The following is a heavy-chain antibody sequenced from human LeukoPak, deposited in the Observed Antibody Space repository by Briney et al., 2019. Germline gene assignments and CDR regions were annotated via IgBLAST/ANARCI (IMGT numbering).Heavy chain of an antibody. V-gene: IGHV3-48*03. CDR3: AREHSSGYDTYYYYYMDV. Sequence: GGSLRLSCAASGFTFSSYEMNWVRQAPGKGLEWVSYISSSGSTIYYADSVKGRFTISRDNAKNSLDLQMNSLRAEDTAVYYCAREHSSGYDTYYYYYMDVWGKGTTGTISS. J-gene: IGHJ6*03. D-gene: IGHD5-12*01. CDR2: ISSSGSTI. CDR1: GFTFSSYE.